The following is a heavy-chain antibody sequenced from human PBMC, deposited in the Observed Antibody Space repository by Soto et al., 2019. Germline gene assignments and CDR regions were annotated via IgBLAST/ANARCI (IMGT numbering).Heavy chain of an antibody. J-gene: IGHJ4*02. CDR3: ARSRGGSPDY. Sequence: EVQLVDSGEASVQPGGSLTLSCAASGFTFSNFAMHWVRQAPGKGLEYVSAITDDGVRTYYTDSVEGRFIISRDNSRNTLYLHMGNVRTDDMGVYYCARSRGGSPDYWGQGILVTVSS. V-gene: IGHV3-64*02. D-gene: IGHD2-15*01. CDR1: GFTFSNFA. CDR2: ITDDGVRT.